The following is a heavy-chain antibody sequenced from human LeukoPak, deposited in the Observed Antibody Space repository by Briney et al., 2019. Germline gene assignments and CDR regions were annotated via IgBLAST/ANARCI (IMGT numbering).Heavy chain of an antibody. Sequence: GGSLRLSCAASGFTFSSYSMNWVRQAPGKGLEWVSSISSSSSYIYYADSVKGRFTISRDNAKNSLYLQMNSLRAEDTAVYYCARESWIQLWLSDYWGQGTLVTVSS. CDR3: ARESWIQLWLSDY. CDR1: GFTFSSYS. V-gene: IGHV3-21*01. CDR2: ISSSSSYI. D-gene: IGHD5-18*01. J-gene: IGHJ4*02.